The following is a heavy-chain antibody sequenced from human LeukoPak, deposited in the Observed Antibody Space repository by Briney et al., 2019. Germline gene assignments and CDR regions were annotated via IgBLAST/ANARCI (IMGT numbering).Heavy chain of an antibody. Sequence: GGSLRLSCAASGFSFSTYWMHWVRQAPGEGLVWVSRISNDGTTTIYADSVKGRFTISRDNAKNTLYLQMDSLGAEDTAVYYCTRRVDATRWYDPWGQGTLVTVSS. V-gene: IGHV3-74*01. CDR2: ISNDGTTT. CDR3: TRRVDATRWYDP. CDR1: GFSFSTYW. J-gene: IGHJ5*02. D-gene: IGHD2-15*01.